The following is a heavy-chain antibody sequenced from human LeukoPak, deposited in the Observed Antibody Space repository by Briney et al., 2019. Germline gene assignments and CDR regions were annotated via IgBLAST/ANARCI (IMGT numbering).Heavy chain of an antibody. CDR1: GGSISSGGYY. Sequence: SETLSLTCTVSGGSISSGGYYWSWIRQHPGKGLERIGYIYYSGSTYYNPSLKSRVTISVDTSKNQFSLKLSSVTAADTAVYYCARDTVTMVRGVIITPKGFDIWGQGTMVTVSS. J-gene: IGHJ3*02. V-gene: IGHV4-31*03. CDR2: IYYSGST. D-gene: IGHD3-10*01. CDR3: ARDTVTMVRGVIITPKGFDI.